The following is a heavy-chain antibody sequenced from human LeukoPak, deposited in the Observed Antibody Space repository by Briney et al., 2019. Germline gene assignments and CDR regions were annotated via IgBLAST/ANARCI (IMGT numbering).Heavy chain of an antibody. Sequence: GGSLRLSCAASGFTFSSYSMNWVRQAPGKGLEWVSSISSGSSYIYYADSVKGRFTISRDNAKNSLYLQMNSLRAEDTAVYYCAREGVWFGELLGFDYWGQGTLVTVSS. CDR2: ISSGSSYI. D-gene: IGHD3-10*01. CDR1: GFTFSSYS. CDR3: AREGVWFGELLGFDY. J-gene: IGHJ4*02. V-gene: IGHV3-21*01.